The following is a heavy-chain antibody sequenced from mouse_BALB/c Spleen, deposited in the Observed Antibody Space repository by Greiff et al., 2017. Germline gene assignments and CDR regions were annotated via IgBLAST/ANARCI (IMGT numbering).Heavy chain of an antibody. CDR2: IYPYNGGT. D-gene: IGHD2-2*01. Sequence: VQLQQSGPELVKPGASVKISCKASGYTFTDYNMHWVEQSPGKSLEWIGYIYPYNGGTGYNQKFKSKATLTVDNSSSTAYMELRRLTSEDSAVYYGARGYPYDAMDYWGQGTSVTVSS. J-gene: IGHJ4*01. CDR3: ARGYPYDAMDY. V-gene: IGHV1S29*02. CDR1: GYTFTDYN.